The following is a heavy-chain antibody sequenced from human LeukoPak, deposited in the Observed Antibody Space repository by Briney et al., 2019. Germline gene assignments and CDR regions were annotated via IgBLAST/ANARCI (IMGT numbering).Heavy chain of an antibody. J-gene: IGHJ5*02. CDR2: ISGSGGST. Sequence: PGGSLRLSCAASGFTFSSYAMSWVRQAPGKGLEWVSAISGSGGSTYYADSVKGRFTISRDNAKNSLYLQMNSLRAEDTAVYYCAGVGGSGSYYNSWFDPWGQGTLVTVSS. V-gene: IGHV3-23*01. D-gene: IGHD3-10*01. CDR1: GFTFSSYA. CDR3: AGVGGSGSYYNSWFDP.